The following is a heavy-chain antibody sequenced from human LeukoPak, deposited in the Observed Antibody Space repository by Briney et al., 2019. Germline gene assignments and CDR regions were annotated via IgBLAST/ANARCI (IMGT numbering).Heavy chain of an antibody. J-gene: IGHJ3*02. Sequence: GGSLRLSCAASGFTFSSYAMRWVRQAPGKGLEWVSAISGSGGSTYYADSVKGRFTISRDNSKNTLYLQMNSLRAEDTAVYYCAKDRFYYYDSSGYYPGRDAFDIWGQGTMVTVSS. CDR3: AKDRFYYYDSSGYYPGRDAFDI. CDR2: ISGSGGST. V-gene: IGHV3-23*01. CDR1: GFTFSSYA. D-gene: IGHD3-22*01.